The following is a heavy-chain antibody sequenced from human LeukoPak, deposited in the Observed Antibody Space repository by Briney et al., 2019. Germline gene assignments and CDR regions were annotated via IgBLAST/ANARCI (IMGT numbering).Heavy chain of an antibody. Sequence: SETLSLTCAVYGGSFSGYYWSWIRQPPGKGLEWIGEINHSGSTNYNPSLKSRVTISVDKSKNQFSLKLSSVTAADTAVYYCARVSEQPGGYGMDVWGKGTTVTVSS. CDR2: INHSGST. V-gene: IGHV4-34*01. J-gene: IGHJ6*04. D-gene: IGHD6-13*01. CDR3: ARVSEQPGGYGMDV. CDR1: GGSFSGYY.